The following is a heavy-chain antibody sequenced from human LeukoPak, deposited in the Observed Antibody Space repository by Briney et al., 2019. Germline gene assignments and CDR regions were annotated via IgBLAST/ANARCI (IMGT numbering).Heavy chain of an antibody. CDR2: INPNSGGT. V-gene: IGHV1-2*06. D-gene: IGHD2-15*01. Sequence: RASVKVSCRASGYTFTGYYMHWVRQAPGQGLEWMGRINPNSGGTNYAQKFQGRVTMTRDTSISTVYMELSRLRSDDTAVYYCARACSGGSCYSENWFDPWGQGTLVPASS. CDR1: GYTFTGYY. CDR3: ARACSGGSCYSENWFDP. J-gene: IGHJ5*02.